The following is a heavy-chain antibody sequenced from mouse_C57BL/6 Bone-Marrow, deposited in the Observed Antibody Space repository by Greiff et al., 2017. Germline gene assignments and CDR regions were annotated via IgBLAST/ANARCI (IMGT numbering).Heavy chain of an antibody. CDR1: GFTFSDYY. D-gene: IGHD4-1*01. Sequence: DVKLVESEGGLVQPGSSMKLSCTASGFTFSDYYMAWVRQVPEKGLEWVANINYDGSSTYYLDSLKSRFNIARDNAKNILNLQMSSLKSEDTATYYCARDRRANWDWYFDVWGTGTTVTVSS. CDR2: INYDGSST. J-gene: IGHJ1*03. CDR3: ARDRRANWDWYFDV. V-gene: IGHV5-16*01.